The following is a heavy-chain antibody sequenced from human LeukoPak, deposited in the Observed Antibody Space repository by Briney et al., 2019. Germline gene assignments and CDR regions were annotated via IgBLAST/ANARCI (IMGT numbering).Heavy chain of an antibody. V-gene: IGHV3-7*01. Sequence: PGGSLRLSCAASGFIFSSYWMSWVRQAPGKGLEWVAIIKQDGREIYYVDSVKGRFTISRDNAKNSLYLQMNSLRAEDTAVYYCAKLRTYYDILTGPNWFDPWGQGTLVTVSS. CDR2: IKQDGREI. J-gene: IGHJ5*02. CDR1: GFIFSSYW. CDR3: AKLRTYYDILTGPNWFDP. D-gene: IGHD3-9*01.